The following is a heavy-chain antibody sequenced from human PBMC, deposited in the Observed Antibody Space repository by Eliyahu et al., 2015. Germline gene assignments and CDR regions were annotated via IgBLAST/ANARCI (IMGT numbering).Heavy chain of an antibody. V-gene: IGHV3-48*01. J-gene: IGHJ6*02. CDR1: GFSFSSYN. Sequence: EVLLVESGGTMIQPGGSLRLSXFASGFSFSSYNMHWVRQAPGKGLEGVSYISSSSNTIYYADSVKGRFTISRDNAKNSLYLQMNSLRAEDSALYYCARDPPSAYGMDVWGQGTTVTVSS. CDR3: ARDPPSAYGMDV. CDR2: ISSSSNTI.